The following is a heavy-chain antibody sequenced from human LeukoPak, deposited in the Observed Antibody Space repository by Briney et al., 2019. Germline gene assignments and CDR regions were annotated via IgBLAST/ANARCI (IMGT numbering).Heavy chain of an antibody. V-gene: IGHV3-48*04. D-gene: IGHD3-10*01. CDR1: GFTFSSYS. Sequence: PGGSLRLSCAASGFTFSSYSMNWVRQAPGKGLEWVSYISSSSSTIYYADSVKGRFTISRDNAKNSLYLQMNSLRAEDTAVYYCARTTYYYGSGSYRSYWYFDLWGRGTLVTVSS. CDR2: ISSSSSTI. J-gene: IGHJ2*01. CDR3: ARTTYYYGSGSYRSYWYFDL.